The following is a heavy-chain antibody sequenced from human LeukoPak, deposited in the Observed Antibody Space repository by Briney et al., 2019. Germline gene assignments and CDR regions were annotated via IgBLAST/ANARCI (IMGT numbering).Heavy chain of an antibody. CDR3: ARGAHVQMYDSNHNCFDP. CDR2: ISAYNGNT. V-gene: IGHV1-18*01. CDR1: GYTFTSYG. Sequence: ASVKISCKASGYTFTSYGISWVRQAPGQGLEWMGWISAYNGNTNYAQKLQGRVTMTTDTSTSTAYMELRSLRSDDTAVYYCARGAHVQMYDSNHNCFDPWGQGTLVTVSS. J-gene: IGHJ5*02. D-gene: IGHD3-22*01.